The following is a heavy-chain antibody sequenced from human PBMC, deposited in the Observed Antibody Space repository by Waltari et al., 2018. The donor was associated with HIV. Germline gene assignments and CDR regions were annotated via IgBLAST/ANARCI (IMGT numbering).Heavy chain of an antibody. CDR1: GLTVSSNY. D-gene: IGHD6-13*01. CDR2: IYSSGST. CDR3: ARADSSWYYFDY. Sequence: EVQLVETGGGLIQPGGSLRLSCAASGLTVSSNYMSWIRQAPGKGLEWVSVIYSSGSTYYADSVKGRFTISRDNSKNTLYLQMNSLRAEDTAVYYCARADSSWYYFDYWGQGTLVTVSS. J-gene: IGHJ4*02. V-gene: IGHV3-53*02.